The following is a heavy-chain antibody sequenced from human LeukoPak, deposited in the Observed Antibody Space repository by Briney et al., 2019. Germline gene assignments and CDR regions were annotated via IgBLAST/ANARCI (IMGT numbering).Heavy chain of an antibody. J-gene: IGHJ4*02. D-gene: IGHD2-2*01. Sequence: PGESPGLSCAASGFTFSSYGMHWVRQAPGKGLEWVAVISYDGSNKYYADSVKGRFTISRDNSKNTLYLQMNSLRAEDTAVYYCAKTWGRRSRSSPAMSYFDYWGQGTLVTVSS. CDR2: ISYDGSNK. V-gene: IGHV3-30*18. CDR3: AKTWGRRSRSSPAMSYFDY. CDR1: GFTFSSYG.